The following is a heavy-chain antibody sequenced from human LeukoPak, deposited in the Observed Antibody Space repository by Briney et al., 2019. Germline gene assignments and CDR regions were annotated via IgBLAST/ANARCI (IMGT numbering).Heavy chain of an antibody. CDR3: ARRFGSGSFENSEFDY. V-gene: IGHV3-7*01. CDR1: GFTFSSYA. CDR2: IKQDGSEK. D-gene: IGHD3-10*01. Sequence: QTGGSLRLSCAASGFTFSSYAMSWVRQAPGKGLEWVANIKQDGSEKYYVDSVKGRFTISRDNAKNSLFLQMNSLRAEDTAVYYCARRFGSGSFENSEFDYWGQGTLVTVSS. J-gene: IGHJ4*02.